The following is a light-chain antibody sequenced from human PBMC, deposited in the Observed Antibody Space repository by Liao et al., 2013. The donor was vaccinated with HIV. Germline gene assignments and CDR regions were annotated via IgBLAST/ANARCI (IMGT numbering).Light chain of an antibody. CDR1: TFRGKR. V-gene: IGLV3-21*01. CDR2: DDS. CDR3: QMWDHSSDQVV. Sequence: SYVLTQPPSVSVAPGKTAEITCMENTFRGKRVHWYRQRPGQAPVLVIFDDSARPSGIPERFSGSNSVNTATLTISTVEAGDEADYYCQMWDHSSDQVVFGGGTKVTVL. J-gene: IGLJ2*01.